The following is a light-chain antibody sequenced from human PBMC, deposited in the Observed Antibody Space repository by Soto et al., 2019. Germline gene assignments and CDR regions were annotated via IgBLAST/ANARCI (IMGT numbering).Light chain of an antibody. V-gene: IGKV2D-29*01. Sequence: IVMTQTPLSLSVTPGKPASISGKFSQSLRLGNGKTYLYWYLQKPGQPPQLLIYELSNRFSGVSDRFSGSGSGTDFTLKISRVEADDVGVYYCLQSLHLPLTFGGGTKVEIK. CDR2: ELS. CDR1: QSLRLGNGKTY. J-gene: IGKJ4*01. CDR3: LQSLHLPLT.